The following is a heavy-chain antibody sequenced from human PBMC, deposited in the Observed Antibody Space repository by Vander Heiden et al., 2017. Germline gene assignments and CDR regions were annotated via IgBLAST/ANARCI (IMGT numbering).Heavy chain of an antibody. D-gene: IGHD3-10*01. CDR1: GFTLSRYP. J-gene: IGHJ4*02. Sequence: EVQLLESGGGLVQPGGALRLSCAASGFTLSRYPISWVRQAPGKGLEWFSAISGSGGSTYYADSVKGRFTISSDNSKNTLYLQMNSLRAEDTAVYYCAILLLWFGELPPSIDYWGQGTLVTVSS. CDR2: ISGSGGST. CDR3: AILLLWFGELPPSIDY. V-gene: IGHV3-23*01.